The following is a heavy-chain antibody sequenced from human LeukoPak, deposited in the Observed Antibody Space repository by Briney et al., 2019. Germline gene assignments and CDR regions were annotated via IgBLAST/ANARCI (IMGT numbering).Heavy chain of an antibody. J-gene: IGHJ4*02. CDR2: IYTSGST. D-gene: IGHD2-2*02. Sequence: SQTLSLTCTVSGGSISSGSYYWSWIRQPAGKGLEWIGRIYTSGSTNYNPSLKSRVTISVDTSKNQFSLKLSSVTAADTVVYYCARDLGYCSSTSCYKLEPLGYWGQGTLVTVSS. CDR1: GGSISSGSYY. CDR3: ARDLGYCSSTSCYKLEPLGY. V-gene: IGHV4-61*02.